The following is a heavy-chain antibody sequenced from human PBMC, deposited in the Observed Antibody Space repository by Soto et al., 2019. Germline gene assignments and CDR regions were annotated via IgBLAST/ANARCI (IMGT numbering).Heavy chain of an antibody. V-gene: IGHV4-31*03. CDR1: GGSFSSGGYY. CDR3: ARGDNPSRAGWFAP. D-gene: IGHD2-15*01. Sequence: QAQLQESGPGLVKPSQTLSLTCTISGGSFSSGGYYWTWIRQYPGKGLEWLGYISYPGRTSYNPTLKSRRTIAFDTSKQPLSLTLPPASAADTAVYYCARGDNPSRAGWFAPWGQGTRVTVPS. J-gene: IGHJ5*02. CDR2: ISYPGRT.